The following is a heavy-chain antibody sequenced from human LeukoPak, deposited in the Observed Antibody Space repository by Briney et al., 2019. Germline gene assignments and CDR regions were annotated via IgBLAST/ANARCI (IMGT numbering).Heavy chain of an antibody. CDR1: GFSFSTYG. J-gene: IGHJ5*02. V-gene: IGHV3-33*08. CDR2: ICYDGSHK. D-gene: IGHD3-10*01. CDR3: ARDLGLRYGSGAYRFDP. Sequence: GGSLRLSCAAYGFSFSTYGMHWVRQAPGKRLESVAVICYDGSHKYYADSVKGRFTISRDRSNNTLYLQMNTLRVDDTALYNCARDLGLRYGSGAYRFDPWGQGTQVIVSS.